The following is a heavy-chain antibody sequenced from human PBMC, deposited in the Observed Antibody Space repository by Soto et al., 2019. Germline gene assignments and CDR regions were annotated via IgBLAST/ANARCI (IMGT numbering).Heavy chain of an antibody. Sequence: SETLSLTCTVSGGSISSSSYYWGWIRQPPGKGLEWIGSIYYSGSTYYNPSLKSRVTISVDTSKNQFSLKLSSVTAADTAVYYCARLPYCSSTSCYYYYYYMDVWGKGTTVTVSS. D-gene: IGHD2-2*01. CDR3: ARLPYCSSTSCYYYYYYMDV. J-gene: IGHJ6*03. CDR1: GGSISSSSYY. V-gene: IGHV4-39*01. CDR2: IYYSGST.